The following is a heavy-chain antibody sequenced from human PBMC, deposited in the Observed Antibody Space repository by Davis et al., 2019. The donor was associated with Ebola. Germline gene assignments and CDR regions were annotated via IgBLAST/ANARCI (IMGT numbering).Heavy chain of an antibody. CDR3: ARDLAARAYHWFDP. V-gene: IGHV3-66*01. CDR2: VFIGGNT. J-gene: IGHJ5*02. CDR1: GFIVSDNY. D-gene: IGHD6-6*01. Sequence: GESLKISCAGSGFIVSDNYMSWVRQAPGKGMEWVAAVFIGGNTLYADSVKGRFTISTDRTKNTLYLQMNRLTVEDTAVYYCARDLAARAYHWFDPWGQGTLVTVSS.